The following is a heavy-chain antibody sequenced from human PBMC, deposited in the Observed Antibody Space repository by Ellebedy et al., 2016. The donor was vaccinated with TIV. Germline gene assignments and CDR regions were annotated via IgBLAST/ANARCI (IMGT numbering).Heavy chain of an antibody. CDR3: ARDLAIATAGTSSLFY. CDR2: ISSSSSYI. Sequence: PGGSLRLSCAPSGFTFSSYSMNWVRQAPGKGLEWVSSISSSSSYIYYADSVKGRFTISRDNAKKSLYLQMNSLRAEDTAVYYCARDLAIATAGTSSLFYWGQGTLVTVSS. CDR1: GFTFSSYS. V-gene: IGHV3-21*01. J-gene: IGHJ4*02. D-gene: IGHD6-13*01.